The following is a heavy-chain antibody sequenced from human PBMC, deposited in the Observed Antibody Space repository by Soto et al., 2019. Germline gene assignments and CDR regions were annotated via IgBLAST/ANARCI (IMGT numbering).Heavy chain of an antibody. D-gene: IGHD2-21*02. CDR3: ASGLRVTATMGWFDP. J-gene: IGHJ5*02. Sequence: QVQLQQWGAGLLKPSETLSLTCAVYGGSFSGYYWSWIRQPPGKGLEWIGEINHSGSTNYNPSLKSRVTISVDTSNNQFSLKLRYVTAADTDVYYGASGLRVTATMGWFDPWGQGTLVTVSS. CDR2: INHSGST. V-gene: IGHV4-34*01. CDR1: GGSFSGYY.